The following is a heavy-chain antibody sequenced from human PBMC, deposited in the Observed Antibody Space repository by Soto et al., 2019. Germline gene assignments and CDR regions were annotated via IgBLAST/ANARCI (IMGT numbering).Heavy chain of an antibody. Sequence: QVQLVESGGGVVQPGRSLRLSCAASGFTFSSYGMHWVRQAPGKGLEWVAVISYDGSNKYYADSVKGRFTISRDNSKNTLYLQMNSLRAEDTAVYYCAKDSGALLWFGSPRGGLDYWGQGTLVTVSS. CDR3: AKDSGALLWFGSPRGGLDY. CDR1: GFTFSSYG. CDR2: ISYDGSNK. J-gene: IGHJ4*02. V-gene: IGHV3-30*18. D-gene: IGHD3-10*01.